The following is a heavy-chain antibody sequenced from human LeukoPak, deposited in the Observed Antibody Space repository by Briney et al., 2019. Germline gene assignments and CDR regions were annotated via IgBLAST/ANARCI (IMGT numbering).Heavy chain of an antibody. J-gene: IGHJ4*02. D-gene: IGHD1-1*01. CDR1: GGSISSNNW. V-gene: IGHV4-4*02. Sequence: SETLSLTCAVPGGSISSNNWWGWVRQPPGKGLEWIGEIYHSGSPNYNPSLKSRVTISVDKSRNHFSLNLSSVTAADTAVYYCARVNINNWHSCDYWGQGTLVTVSS. CDR2: IYHSGSP. CDR3: ARVNINNWHSCDY.